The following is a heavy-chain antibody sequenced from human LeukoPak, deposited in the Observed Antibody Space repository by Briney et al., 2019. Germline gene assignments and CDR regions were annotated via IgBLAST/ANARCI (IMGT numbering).Heavy chain of an antibody. J-gene: IGHJ4*02. D-gene: IGHD3-10*01. CDR2: IRQDGNKI. CDR3: ARDSYMVRGVIITPPFDY. CDR1: GFIFSTYW. V-gene: IGHV3-7*01. Sequence: PGGSLRLSCAASGFIFSTYWMGWVRQAPGKGLEWVANIRQDGNKIYYVDSVKGRFTISRDNSKNTLHLQMNSLRAEDTAVYYCARDSYMVRGVIITPPFDYWGQGTLVTVSS.